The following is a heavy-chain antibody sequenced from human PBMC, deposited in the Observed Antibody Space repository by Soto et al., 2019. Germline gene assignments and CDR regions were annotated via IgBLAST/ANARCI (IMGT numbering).Heavy chain of an antibody. CDR2: INPNSGVT. D-gene: IGHD3-16*02. CDR3: ARDIVSTTGCFDP. CDR1: GYTFTGKY. J-gene: IGHJ5*02. V-gene: IGHV1-2*02. Sequence: ASVKVSCKASGYTFTGKYLHWVRQAPGQGLEWMGWINPNSGVTNYAEKFQGRVTMTRDTSISTAYMDLTRLKSDDTAVYYCARDIVSTTGCFDPWGQGTLVTVSS.